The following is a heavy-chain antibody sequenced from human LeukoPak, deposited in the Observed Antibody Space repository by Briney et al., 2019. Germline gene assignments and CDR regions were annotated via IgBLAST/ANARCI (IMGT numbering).Heavy chain of an antibody. Sequence: GGSLRPPFAASGFTFSAYPMSWVPQPPGGGLEWLSYLTRTSSATWYADSVKGRFTIFRDNAKSSLYLQMNSLRVEDTAVYYCATGGSEYRSDWFDSWGQGTLVNVAS. CDR2: LTRTSSAT. V-gene: IGHV3-48*01. CDR1: GFTFSAYP. CDR3: ATGGSEYRSDWFDS. J-gene: IGHJ5*01. D-gene: IGHD5-18*01.